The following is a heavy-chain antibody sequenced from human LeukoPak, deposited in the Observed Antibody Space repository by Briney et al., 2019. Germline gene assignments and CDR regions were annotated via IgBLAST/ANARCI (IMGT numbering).Heavy chain of an antibody. Sequence: SETLSLTCTVSGGSISSGSYYWSWIRQPPGKGLEWIGYIYYSGSTNYNPSLKSRVTISVDTSKNQFSLKLSSVTAADTAVYYCASNYCSGGSCYLAFDYWGQGTLVTVSS. J-gene: IGHJ4*02. V-gene: IGHV4-61*01. D-gene: IGHD2-15*01. CDR1: GGSISSGSYY. CDR3: ASNYCSGGSCYLAFDY. CDR2: IYYSGST.